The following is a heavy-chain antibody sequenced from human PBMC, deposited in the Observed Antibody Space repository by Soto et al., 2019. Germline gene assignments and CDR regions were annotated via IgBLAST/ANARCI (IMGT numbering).Heavy chain of an antibody. V-gene: IGHV4-31*03. Sequence: PSETLSLTCTVSGGSISSGGYYWSLIRQHPGKGMERIGYIYYSGSSYYNPSLKSRVTISVDTSKNQFSLKLSSVTAADTAVDYCPRVGGSSRWDYGMDVWGRGHTGTVSS. CDR3: PRVGGSSRWDYGMDV. D-gene: IGHD6-13*01. J-gene: IGHJ6*04. CDR2: IYYSGSS. CDR1: GGSISSGGYY.